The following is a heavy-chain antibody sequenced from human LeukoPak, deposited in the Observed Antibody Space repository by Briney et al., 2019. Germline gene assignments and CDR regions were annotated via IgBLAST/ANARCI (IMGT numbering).Heavy chain of an antibody. V-gene: IGHV3-74*01. J-gene: IGHJ4*02. CDR3: ARLDSSSFTYFDY. D-gene: IGHD6-13*01. CDR1: GFTFSSYW. CDR2: INSDGSST. Sequence: GGSLRLSCAASGFTFSSYWMHWVRQAPGKGLVWVSRINSDGSSTSYADSVKGRLTISRDNAKNTLYLQMNSLRAEDTAVYYCARLDSSSFTYFDYWGQGTLVTVSS.